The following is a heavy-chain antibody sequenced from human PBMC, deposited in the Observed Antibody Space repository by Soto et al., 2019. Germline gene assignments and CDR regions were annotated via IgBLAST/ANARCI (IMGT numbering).Heavy chain of an antibody. CDR3: ARVSGSYYYGMDV. V-gene: IGHV4-4*02. CDR1: GGSISSSNC. Sequence: PSETLSLTCAVSGGSISSSNCWSWVRQPPGKGLEWIGEIYHSGSTNYNPSLKSRVTISVDKSKNQFSLKLSSVTAADTAVYYCARVSGSYYYGMDVWGQGTTVT. D-gene: IGHD1-26*01. J-gene: IGHJ6*02. CDR2: IYHSGST.